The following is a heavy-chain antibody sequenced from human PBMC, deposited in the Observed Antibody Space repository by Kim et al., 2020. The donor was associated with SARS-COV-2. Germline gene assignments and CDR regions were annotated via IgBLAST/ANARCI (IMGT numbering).Heavy chain of an antibody. CDR2: IYYSGST. CDR1: GGSVSSGSYY. D-gene: IGHD2-21*01. CDR3: ARGRGGDCFDY. J-gene: IGHJ4*02. V-gene: IGHV4-61*01. Sequence: SETLSLTCTVSGGSVSSGSYYWSWIRQPPGKGLEWIGYIYYSGSTNYNPSLKSRVTISVDTSKNQFSLKLSSVTAADTAVYYCARGRGGDCFDYWGQGTLVTVSS.